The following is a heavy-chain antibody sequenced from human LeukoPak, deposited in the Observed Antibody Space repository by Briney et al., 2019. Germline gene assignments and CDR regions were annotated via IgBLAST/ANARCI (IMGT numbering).Heavy chain of an antibody. Sequence: PSQTLSLTCTVSGGSISSGDYYWSWIRQPPGKGLEWIGYIYYSGSTYYNPSLKSRVTISVDTSKNQFSLKLSSVTAADTAVYYCARDPPDSSGYPYWGQGTLVTVSS. J-gene: IGHJ4*02. CDR3: ARDPPDSSGYPY. D-gene: IGHD3-22*01. CDR2: IYYSGST. V-gene: IGHV4-30-4*01. CDR1: GGSISSGDYY.